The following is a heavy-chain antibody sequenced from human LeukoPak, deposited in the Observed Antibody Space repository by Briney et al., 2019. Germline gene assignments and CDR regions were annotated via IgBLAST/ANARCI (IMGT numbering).Heavy chain of an antibody. V-gene: IGHV4-31*03. D-gene: IGHD3-22*01. CDR3: ARVYDSSGYTLYDAFDI. CDR2: IYYSGST. CDR1: GGSISIGGYY. J-gene: IGHJ3*02. Sequence: SETLSLTCTVSGGSISIGGYYWSWIRQHPGKGLEWVGYIYYSGSTYYNPSLKSRVTISVDTSKNQFSLKLSSVTAADTAVYYCARVYDSSGYTLYDAFDIWGQGTMVTVSS.